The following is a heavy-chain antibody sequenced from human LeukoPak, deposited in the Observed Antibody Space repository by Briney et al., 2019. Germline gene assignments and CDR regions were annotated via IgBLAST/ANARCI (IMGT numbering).Heavy chain of an antibody. CDR1: GGSIGSYY. V-gene: IGHV4-4*07. Sequence: SETLSLTCTVSGGSIGSYYWSWIRQPAGKGLEWIGRIYTSGGTVYNPSLKSRVTMPVDTSKNQFSLKLSSVTAADTAVYYCARLPPGGQQLAFDYWGQGTLVTVSS. CDR2: IYTSGGT. J-gene: IGHJ4*02. CDR3: ARLPPGGQQLAFDY. D-gene: IGHD6-13*01.